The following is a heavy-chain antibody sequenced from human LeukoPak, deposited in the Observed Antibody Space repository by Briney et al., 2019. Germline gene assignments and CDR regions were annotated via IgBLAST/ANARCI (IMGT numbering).Heavy chain of an antibody. D-gene: IGHD2-2*01. CDR3: ARDPGICSSTSCYGRNYYYYGMDV. V-gene: IGHV1-46*01. Sequence: ASVKVSCKASGYTFTGYYMHWVRQAPGQGLEWMGWINPNSGSTSYAQKFQGRVTMTRDTSASTVYMELSSLRSEDTAVYYCARDPGICSSTSCYGRNYYYYGMDVWGQGTTVTVSS. CDR2: INPNSGST. CDR1: GYTFTGYY. J-gene: IGHJ6*02.